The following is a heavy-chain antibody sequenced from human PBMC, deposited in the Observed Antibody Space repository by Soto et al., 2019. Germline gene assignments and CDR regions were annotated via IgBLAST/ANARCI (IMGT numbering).Heavy chain of an antibody. Sequence: GGSLRLSSSASGFTFGTYAMSWVRQAPGKGLEWVSGMYGSGGGISYADAVKGRFTISRDNTNNLLYLLMRSLRVEDTAVYYCAKDRQPDGLWPFDHWGLGTLVTVSS. CDR2: MYGSGGGI. CDR3: AKDRQPDGLWPFDH. J-gene: IGHJ4*02. D-gene: IGHD2-8*01. V-gene: IGHV3-23*05. CDR1: GFTFGTYA.